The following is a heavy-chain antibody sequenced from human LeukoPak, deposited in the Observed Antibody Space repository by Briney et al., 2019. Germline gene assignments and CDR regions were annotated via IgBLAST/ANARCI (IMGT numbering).Heavy chain of an antibody. D-gene: IGHD1-26*01. Sequence: GASVKVSCKASGYTFTGYYMHWVRQAPGQGLEWMGWINPNSGGTNYAQKFQGWVTMTRDTSISTAYMELSRLRSDDTAVYYCARVQWELMRGPYYYGMDVWGQGTTVTVSS. CDR1: GYTFTGYY. V-gene: IGHV1-2*04. CDR2: INPNSGGT. CDR3: ARVQWELMRGPYYYGMDV. J-gene: IGHJ6*02.